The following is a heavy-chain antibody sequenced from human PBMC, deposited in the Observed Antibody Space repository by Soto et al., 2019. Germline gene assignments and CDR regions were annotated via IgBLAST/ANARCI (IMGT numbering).Heavy chain of an antibody. D-gene: IGHD2-2*02. CDR3: AKDPLYGWFDP. Sequence: LSLTCTVSGGSVSGGGYYWSWIRQHPGKGLEWIGFITDSGSTYYNPSLKSRVTISVDTSRNQFSLNLNSVTAADTAVYYCAKDPLYGWFDPWGQGTLVTVSS. CDR2: ITDSGST. J-gene: IGHJ5*02. CDR1: GGSVSGGGYY. V-gene: IGHV4-31*03.